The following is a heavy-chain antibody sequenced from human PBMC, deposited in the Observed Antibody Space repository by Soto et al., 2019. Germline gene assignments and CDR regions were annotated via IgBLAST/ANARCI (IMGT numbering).Heavy chain of an antibody. D-gene: IGHD6-19*01. V-gene: IGHV3-23*01. CDR3: VKDRIAVAGTDAFDI. Sequence: PGGSLRLSCAASGFTFISYAMSWVRQAPGKGPEWVSGLSGSGGSTYYPDSVKGRFTISRDNSKNTLYLQMNSLRAEDTAVYYCVKDRIAVAGTDAFDIWGQGTMVTVSS. CDR1: GFTFISYA. CDR2: LSGSGGST. J-gene: IGHJ3*02.